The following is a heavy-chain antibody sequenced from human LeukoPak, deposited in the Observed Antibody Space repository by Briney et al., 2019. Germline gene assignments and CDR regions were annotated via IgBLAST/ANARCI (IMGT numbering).Heavy chain of an antibody. Sequence: GASLKISCKGSGYRFTSYWIGWVRPMPGKGLEWMGIIYPGDSDTRYSPSFQGQVTISADKSISTAYLQWSSLKASDTAMYYCAISLTDFWSGYYSWGQGTLVTVSS. CDR1: GYRFTSYW. D-gene: IGHD3-3*01. CDR3: AISLTDFWSGYYS. J-gene: IGHJ4*02. V-gene: IGHV5-51*01. CDR2: IYPGDSDT.